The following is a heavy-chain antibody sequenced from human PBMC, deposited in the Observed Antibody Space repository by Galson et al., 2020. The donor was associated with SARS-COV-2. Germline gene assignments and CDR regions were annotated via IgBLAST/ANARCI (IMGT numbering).Heavy chain of an antibody. CDR2: VNPNTGDM. J-gene: IGHJ4*02. CDR1: RYSFTGYY. Sequence: ASVKVSCQASRYSFTGYYIHWVRQAPGEGLEWMGWVNPNTGDMQSKEPFPGRVSMTRDTSISTAYLALSRLTPDDTAVYYCARDRISAPDDLGYWGQGTLGTVSS. V-gene: IGHV1-2*02. CDR3: ARDRISAPDDLGY. D-gene: IGHD6-13*01.